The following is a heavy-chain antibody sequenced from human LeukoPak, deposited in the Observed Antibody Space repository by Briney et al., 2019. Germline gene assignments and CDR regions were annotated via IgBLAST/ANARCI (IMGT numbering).Heavy chain of an antibody. Sequence: SGPTLVKPTQTLTLTCTFSGFSLSTSGVGVGWIRQPPGKALEWLALIYWNDDKRYSPSLKSRLTITKDTSKNQVVLTMTNMDPVDTATYYCAHSYCSSTSCYQYNWFDPWGQGTLVTVSS. CDR2: IYWNDDK. CDR3: AHSYCSSTSCYQYNWFDP. D-gene: IGHD2-2*01. V-gene: IGHV2-5*01. J-gene: IGHJ5*02. CDR1: GFSLSTSGVG.